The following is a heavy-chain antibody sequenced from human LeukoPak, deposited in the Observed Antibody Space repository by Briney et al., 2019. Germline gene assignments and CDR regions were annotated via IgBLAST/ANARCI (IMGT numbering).Heavy chain of an antibody. D-gene: IGHD6-19*01. V-gene: IGHV4-39*01. CDR1: GGSISSSSYY. Sequence: PSETLSLTCTVSGGSISSSSYYWGWIRQPPGKGLEWIGGIYYSGSTYYNPSLKSRVTISVDTSKNQFSLKLSPVTAADTAVYYCARQFRRASGWYSGYYFDYWGQGTLVTVSS. J-gene: IGHJ4*02. CDR2: IYYSGST. CDR3: ARQFRRASGWYSGYYFDY.